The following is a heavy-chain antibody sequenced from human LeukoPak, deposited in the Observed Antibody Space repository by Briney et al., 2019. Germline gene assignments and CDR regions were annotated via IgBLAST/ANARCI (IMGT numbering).Heavy chain of an antibody. D-gene: IGHD1-26*01. CDR2: IWYDGSNK. CDR3: ARDHDSGSYLDY. Sequence: GALRLSCAASGFTFSSYSLNWVRQAPGKGLEWVAVIWYDGSNKYYADSVKGRFTISRDNSKNTLYLQMNSLRAEGTAVYYCARDHDSGSYLDYWGQGTLVTVSS. V-gene: IGHV3-33*08. J-gene: IGHJ4*02. CDR1: GFTFSSYS.